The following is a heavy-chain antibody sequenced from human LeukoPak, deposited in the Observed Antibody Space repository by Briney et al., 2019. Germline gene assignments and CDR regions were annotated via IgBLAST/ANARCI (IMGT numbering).Heavy chain of an antibody. CDR3: ARHGPSYYFDY. CDR1: GFSFSNHW. Sequence: GGSLRLSCAASGFSFSNHWMTWVRQAPGKGLEWVANIKPDGSQQYYVDSMKGRFTISRDNAKNSLYLQMNSLRTEDTAVYYCARHGPSYYFDYWGQGTLVTVST. D-gene: IGHD3-16*01. J-gene: IGHJ4*02. CDR2: IKPDGSQQ. V-gene: IGHV3-7*03.